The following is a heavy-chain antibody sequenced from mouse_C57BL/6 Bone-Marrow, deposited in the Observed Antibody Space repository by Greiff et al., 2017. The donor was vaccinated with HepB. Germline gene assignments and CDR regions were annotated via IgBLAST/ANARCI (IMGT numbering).Heavy chain of an antibody. Sequence: EVQLQQSGPELVKPGASVKIPCKASGYTFTDYNMDWVKQSHGKSLEWIGDINPNNGGTIYNQKFKGKATLTVDKSSSTAYMELRSLTSEDTAVYYCARRNLLRWYFDVWGTGTTVTVSS. CDR3: ARRNLLRWYFDV. V-gene: IGHV1-18*01. CDR1: GYTFTDYN. CDR2: INPNNGGT. D-gene: IGHD1-1*01. J-gene: IGHJ1*03.